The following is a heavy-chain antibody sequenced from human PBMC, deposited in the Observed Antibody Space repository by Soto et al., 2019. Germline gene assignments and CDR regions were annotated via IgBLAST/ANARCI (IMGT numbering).Heavy chain of an antibody. CDR1: GLTFSISW. J-gene: IGHJ3*02. CDR3: ATANTPYAFDM. CDR2: INPAGNVQ. V-gene: IGHV3-7*01. Sequence: VQLVESGGGLVQPGESLRLSCTASGLTFSISWMTWVRQSPGEGLEWVSNINPAGNVQHYADSEKERFTISRDNAKNSLFLQMSGLRVEDTAVYYCATANTPYAFDMWCQGTMVTVSS.